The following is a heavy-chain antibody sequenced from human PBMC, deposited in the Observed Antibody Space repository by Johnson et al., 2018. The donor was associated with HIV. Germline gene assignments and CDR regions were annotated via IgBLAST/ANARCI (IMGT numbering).Heavy chain of an antibody. CDR1: GFTFSSYA. CDR3: TKDGQPYYNFWSASPDVFDI. J-gene: IGHJ3*02. Sequence: QVQLVESGGGVVQPGRSLRLSCAASGFTFSSYAMHWVRQAPGKGLEWVAFIRYDESDKYYADSVKGRFTMSRDNSKNTVYLQMNSLRVEDTAVYYCTKDGQPYYNFWSASPDVFDIWGQGTMVTVSS. CDR2: IRYDESDK. D-gene: IGHD3-3*01. V-gene: IGHV3-30*02.